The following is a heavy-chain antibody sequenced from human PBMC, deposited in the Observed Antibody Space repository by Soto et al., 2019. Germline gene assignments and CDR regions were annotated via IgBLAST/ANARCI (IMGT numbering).Heavy chain of an antibody. CDR2: IWYDGSNK. CDR3: ARDQGAYAEGCQQ. D-gene: IGHD1-26*01. J-gene: IGHJ1*01. CDR1: GFTFSSYG. V-gene: IGHV3-33*01. Sequence: QVQLVESGGGVVQPGRSLRLSCAASGFTFSSYGMHWVRQAPGKGLEWVALIWYDGSNKNYADSVKGRFTISRDNSKNALYLQMNGLRAEDTAVYYCARDQGAYAEGCQQWGQGTLVTVSS.